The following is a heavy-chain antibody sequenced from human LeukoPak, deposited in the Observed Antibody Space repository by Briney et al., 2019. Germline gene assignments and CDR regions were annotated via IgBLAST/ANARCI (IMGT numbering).Heavy chain of an antibody. J-gene: IGHJ4*02. D-gene: IGHD3-22*01. CDR2: FHHTGGS. Sequence: SETLSLTCAVSGYSISSGNYWGWIRQSPGAGLAWNGSFHHTGGSYYNQSLKSRVTISEGTSKNQFSLKLSSMTAADTAVYYCARQANYYDSSGYSYYFGYWGQGTLVTVSS. CDR3: ARQANYYDSSGYSYYFGY. CDR1: GYSISSGNY. V-gene: IGHV4-38-2*01.